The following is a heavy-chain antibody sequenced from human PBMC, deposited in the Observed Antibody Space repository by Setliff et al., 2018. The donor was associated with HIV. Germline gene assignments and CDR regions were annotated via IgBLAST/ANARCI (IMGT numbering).Heavy chain of an antibody. D-gene: IGHD3-10*01. V-gene: IGHV4-59*11. CDR2: IHYRGST. CDR1: GGSISIHY. Sequence: PSETLSLTCTVSGGSISIHYWSWIRQHPGEGLEWIGYIHYRGSTNYSPSLKSRVTFSVDTSKNQFSLNLNYVTDADTAVYYCARDSAGWDGQVILYGLDIWGQGTMVTVSS. CDR3: ARDSAGWDGQVILYGLDI. J-gene: IGHJ3*02.